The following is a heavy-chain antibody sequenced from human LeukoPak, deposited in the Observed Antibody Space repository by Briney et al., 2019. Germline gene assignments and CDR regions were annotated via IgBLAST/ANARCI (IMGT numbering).Heavy chain of an antibody. J-gene: IGHJ6*03. D-gene: IGHD3-10*01. CDR2: IYTSGST. CDR3: WKGGRILWFGEFHYYYYYMDV. CDR1: GGSISSYY. V-gene: IGHV4-4*07. Sequence: SETLSLTCTVSGGSISSYYWSWIRQPAGKGLEWIGRIYTSGSTNYNPSLKSRVTMSVDTSKNQFSLKLSSVTPPDPAGYYRWKGGRILWFGEFHYYYYYMDVWGKGTTVTVSS.